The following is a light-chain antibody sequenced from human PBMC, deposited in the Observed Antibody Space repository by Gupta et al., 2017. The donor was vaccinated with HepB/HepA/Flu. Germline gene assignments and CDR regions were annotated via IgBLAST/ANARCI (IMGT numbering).Light chain of an antibody. Sequence: EIVLTQSPATLSLSPGERATPSCWASQSVSSNLAWYQQKPGQAPRLLMYGSSNRAAGIPARFSGSGSGTDFTLTISRLEPEDFAVYYCQQHNNWPLTFGGGTKVEI. V-gene: IGKV3-11*01. CDR3: QQHNNWPLT. CDR2: GSS. CDR1: QSVSSN. J-gene: IGKJ4*01.